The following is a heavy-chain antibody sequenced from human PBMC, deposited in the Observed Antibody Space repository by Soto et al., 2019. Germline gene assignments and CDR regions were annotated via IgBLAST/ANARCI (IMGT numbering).Heavy chain of an antibody. CDR1: GFTFSSYS. V-gene: IGHV3-48*01. Sequence: PGGSLRLSCAASGFTFSSYSMNRVRQAPGKGLEWVSYISSSSSTIYYADSVKGRFTISRDNAKNSLYLQMNSLRAEDTAVYYCARDRGVTPYYFDYWGQGTLVTVSS. D-gene: IGHD3-3*01. CDR3: ARDRGVTPYYFDY. CDR2: ISSSSSTI. J-gene: IGHJ4*02.